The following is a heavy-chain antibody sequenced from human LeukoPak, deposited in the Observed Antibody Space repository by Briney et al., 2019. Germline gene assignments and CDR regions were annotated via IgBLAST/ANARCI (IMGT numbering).Heavy chain of an antibody. Sequence: PGGSLRLSCAASGFTFDDYAMHWVRQAPGKGLEWVSGISWNSGSIGYADSVKGRFTISRDNAKNSLYLQMNSLRAEDTALYYCAKAGSSSWYYFDYWGQGTLVTVSS. CDR3: AKAGSSSWYYFDY. V-gene: IGHV3-9*01. CDR1: GFTFDDYA. J-gene: IGHJ4*02. CDR2: ISWNSGSI. D-gene: IGHD6-13*01.